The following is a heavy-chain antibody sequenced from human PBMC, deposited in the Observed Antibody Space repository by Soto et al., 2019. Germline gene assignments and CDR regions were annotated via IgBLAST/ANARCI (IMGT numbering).Heavy chain of an antibody. CDR1: GGTFSSYA. D-gene: IGHD3-9*01. V-gene: IGHV1-69*05. CDR3: ARSAPERYDILTGYYKAPQHQYYYYYYGMDV. J-gene: IGHJ6*02. CDR2: IIPIFGTA. Sequence: ASVKVSCKASGGTFSSYAISWVRQAPGQGLEWMGGIIPIFGTANYAQKFQGRVTITRDTSASTAYMELSSLRSEDTAVYYCARSAPERYDILTGYYKAPQHQYYYYYYGMDVWGQGTTVTV.